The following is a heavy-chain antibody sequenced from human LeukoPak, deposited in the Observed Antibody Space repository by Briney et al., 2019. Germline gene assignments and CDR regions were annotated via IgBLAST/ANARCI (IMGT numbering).Heavy chain of an antibody. Sequence: SETLSLTCTVSGGSISSSSYYWGWIRQPPGKGLEWIGSIYYSGSTYYNPSLKSRVTISVDTSKNQFSLKLSSVTAADTAVYYCARPKDLGSSDPGGAFDIWGQGTMVTVSS. CDR2: IYYSGST. V-gene: IGHV4-39*01. J-gene: IGHJ3*02. CDR3: ARPKDLGSSDPGGAFDI. D-gene: IGHD6-13*01. CDR1: GGSISSSSYY.